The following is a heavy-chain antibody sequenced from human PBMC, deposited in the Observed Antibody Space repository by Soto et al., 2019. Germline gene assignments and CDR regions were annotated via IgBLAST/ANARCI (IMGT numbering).Heavy chain of an antibody. CDR3: ARGGWDCTNGVCTSPFDP. J-gene: IGHJ5*02. D-gene: IGHD2-8*01. Sequence: PAETLCLTCAFYVGSFSVYYWSWIRQPPGKGLEWIGEINHSGSTNYNPSLKSRVTISVDTSKNQFSLKLSSVTAADTAVYYCARGGWDCTNGVCTSPFDPWGQGTMVTVSS. CDR1: VGSFSVYY. CDR2: INHSGST. V-gene: IGHV4-34*01.